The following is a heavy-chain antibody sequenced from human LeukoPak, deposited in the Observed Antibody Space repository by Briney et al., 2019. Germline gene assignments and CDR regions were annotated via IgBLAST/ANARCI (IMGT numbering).Heavy chain of an antibody. J-gene: IGHJ4*02. V-gene: IGHV4-39*01. Sequence: PSETLSLTCTVSSGSISSSSYYWGWIRQPPGKGLEWIGSIYYSGSTYYNPSLKSRVTISVDTSKNQFSLKLSSVTAADTAVYYCARGPSSGQYFDYWGQGTLVTVSS. D-gene: IGHD6-19*01. CDR1: SGSISSSSYY. CDR3: ARGPSSGQYFDY. CDR2: IYYSGST.